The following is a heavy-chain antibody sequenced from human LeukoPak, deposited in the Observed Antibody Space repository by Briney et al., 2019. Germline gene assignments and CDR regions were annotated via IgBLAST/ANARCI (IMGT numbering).Heavy chain of an antibody. CDR3: ARPQEEDGYNYNWAFDY. D-gene: IGHD5-24*01. J-gene: IGHJ4*02. V-gene: IGHV4-59*01. CDR2: IYNSGST. CDR1: GGSISSYY. Sequence: PSETLSLTCTVSGGSISSYYWSWIRQPPGKGLEWIGYIYNSGSTNYNPSLKSRVTISVDTSKNQFSLKLSSVTAADTAVYYCARPQEEDGYNYNWAFDYWGQGTLVTVSS.